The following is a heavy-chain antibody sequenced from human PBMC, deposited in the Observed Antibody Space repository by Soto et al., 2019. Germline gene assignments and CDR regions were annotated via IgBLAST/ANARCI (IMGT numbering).Heavy chain of an antibody. CDR3: ARHQSHSSSYVDP. Sequence: PSETLSLTCTVSGGSISSSSYYWGWIRQPPGNVLEWIEIIYYSGSTYYNPSLKSRVTISVDTSKNQFSLKLSSVTAADTAVYYCARHQSHSSSYVDPWGQGTLVTVPS. J-gene: IGHJ5*02. D-gene: IGHD6-13*01. CDR2: IYYSGST. CDR1: GGSISSSSYY. V-gene: IGHV4-39*01.